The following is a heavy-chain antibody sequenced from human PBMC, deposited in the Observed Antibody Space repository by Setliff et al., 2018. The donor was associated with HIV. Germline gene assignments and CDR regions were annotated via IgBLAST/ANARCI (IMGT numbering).Heavy chain of an antibody. J-gene: IGHJ2*01. CDR2: IYTSGST. CDR1: GGSISSYY. CDR3: AREAGITMIVVVITRYCDL. V-gene: IGHV4-4*07. Sequence: PSETLSLTCTVSGGSISSYYWSWIRQPAGKGLEWIGRIYTSGSTNYNPSLKSRVTMSVDTSKNQFSLKLSSVTAADTAVYYCAREAGITMIVVVITRYCDLWGRGTLVTVSS. D-gene: IGHD3-22*01.